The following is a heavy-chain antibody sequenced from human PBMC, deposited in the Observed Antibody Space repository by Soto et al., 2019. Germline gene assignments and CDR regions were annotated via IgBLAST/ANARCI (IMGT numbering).Heavy chain of an antibody. D-gene: IGHD2-21*01. Sequence: NPSETLSLTCTVSGGSVSSGDYYWSWIRQPPGKGLEWIGYTYCSGSTYYNPSLKSRVTISVDTSKNQFSLKLSSVTAADTAVYYCARTGGAVWYFDYWGQGTLVTVSS. J-gene: IGHJ4*02. V-gene: IGHV4-30-4*01. CDR1: GGSVSSGDYY. CDR3: ARTGGAVWYFDY. CDR2: TYCSGST.